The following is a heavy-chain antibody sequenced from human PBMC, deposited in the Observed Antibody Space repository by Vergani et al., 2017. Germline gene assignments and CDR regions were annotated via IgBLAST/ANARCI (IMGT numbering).Heavy chain of an antibody. CDR2: INPSGGST. Sequence: QVQLVQSGAEVKKPGASVKVSCKASGYTFTSYYMHWVRQAPGQGLEWMGIINPSGGSTSYAQKFQGRVTMTRDTSTSTVYMELSSLRSEDTAVYYCARDPRGGNYGDSYGMDVWGQGTTVTVS. V-gene: IGHV1-46*01. D-gene: IGHD4-17*01. CDR3: ARDPRGGNYGDSYGMDV. CDR1: GYTFTSYY. J-gene: IGHJ6*02.